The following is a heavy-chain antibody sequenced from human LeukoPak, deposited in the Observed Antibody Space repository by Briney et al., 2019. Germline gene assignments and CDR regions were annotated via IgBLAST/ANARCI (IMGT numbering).Heavy chain of an antibody. CDR2: ISGSGGST. J-gene: IGHJ5*02. CDR1: GFTFSSYG. V-gene: IGHV3-23*01. Sequence: PGGSLRLSCAASGFTFSSYGMSWVRQAPGKGLEWVSAISGSGGSTYYADSVKGRFTISRDDSKNTLYLQMNSLRAEDTAVYYCAKMGSGSYYGWFDPWGQGTLVTVSS. CDR3: AKMGSGSYYGWFDP. D-gene: IGHD1-26*01.